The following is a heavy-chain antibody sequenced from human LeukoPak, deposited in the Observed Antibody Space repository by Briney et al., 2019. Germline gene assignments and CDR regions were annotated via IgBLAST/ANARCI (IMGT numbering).Heavy chain of an antibody. D-gene: IGHD3-10*01. CDR3: ARCSPFEEYYFDY. CDR2: ISSNSSYT. J-gene: IGHJ4*02. CDR1: GFTFSGYS. V-gene: IGHV3-21*01. Sequence: PGGSLRLSCAASGFTFSGYSMNWVRQAPGKGLEWGSSISSNSSYTYYADSVKGRFTISTDNAKNSLYLQMNSLRAEDTAVYYCARCSPFEEYYFDYWGQGTLVTVSS.